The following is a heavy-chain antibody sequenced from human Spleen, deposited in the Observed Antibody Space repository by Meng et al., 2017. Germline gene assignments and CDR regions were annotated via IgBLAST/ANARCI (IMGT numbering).Heavy chain of an antibody. D-gene: IGHD1-26*01. V-gene: IGHV3-21*01. J-gene: IGHJ4*02. Sequence: EVQLVESGGGLVKPGGSLRLSCAASGFTFSSYSMNWVRQAPGKGLEWVSSISSSSSYIYYADSVKGRFTISRDNAKNSLYLQMNSLTVEDTAVYYCARGGSYLKVGYFDYWGQGTLVTVSS. CDR2: ISSSSSYI. CDR3: ARGGSYLKVGYFDY. CDR1: GFTFSSYS.